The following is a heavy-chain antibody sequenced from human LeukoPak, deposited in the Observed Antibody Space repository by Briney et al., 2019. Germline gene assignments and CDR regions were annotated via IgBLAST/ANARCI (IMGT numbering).Heavy chain of an antibody. V-gene: IGHV1-8*03. CDR1: GYTFTSYD. Sequence: ASVKVSCKASGYTFTSYDINWVRQATGQGLEWMGWMNPNSGNTGYAQKFQGRVTITRNTSISTAYMELSSLRSEDTAVYYCARVAEYSSSWTTVYYFDYWGQGTLVTVSS. D-gene: IGHD6-13*01. CDR2: MNPNSGNT. CDR3: ARVAEYSSSWTTVYYFDY. J-gene: IGHJ4*02.